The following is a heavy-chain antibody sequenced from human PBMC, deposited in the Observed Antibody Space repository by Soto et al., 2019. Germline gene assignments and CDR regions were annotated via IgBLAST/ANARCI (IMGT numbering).Heavy chain of an antibody. D-gene: IGHD4-17*01. CDR1: GGSISGGEYY. Sequence: QVQLQESGPGLEKPSETLSLTCTVSGGSISGGEYYWSWIRQPPGKGLEWIGYIHHRGSAYYNPSLRSRLTISLDASKNQFSLKLSSVTAADSAVYYCARRLEPEYGDWHYFDQWGQGKLVIVSS. V-gene: IGHV4-30-4*01. CDR2: IHHRGSA. CDR3: ARRLEPEYGDWHYFDQ. J-gene: IGHJ4*02.